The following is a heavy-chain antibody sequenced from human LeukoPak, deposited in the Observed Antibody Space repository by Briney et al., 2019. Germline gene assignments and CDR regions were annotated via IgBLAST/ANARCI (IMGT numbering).Heavy chain of an antibody. D-gene: IGHD2-21*02. J-gene: IGHJ4*02. CDR2: ITWNGGST. Sequence: GGSLRLSCAASGFTFDDYGMSWVRQAPGKGLEWVSGITWNGGSTGYADSVKGRFTISRDNAKNSLYLQMNSLRAEDTALYHCAKEVDCPSDCLFFHSWGQGTLVTVSS. CDR3: AKEVDCPSDCLFFHS. V-gene: IGHV3-20*01. CDR1: GFTFDDYG.